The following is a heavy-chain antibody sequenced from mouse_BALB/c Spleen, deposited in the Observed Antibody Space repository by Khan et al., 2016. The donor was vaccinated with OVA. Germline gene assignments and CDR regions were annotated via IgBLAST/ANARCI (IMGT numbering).Heavy chain of an antibody. J-gene: IGHJ3*01. CDR2: INYSGNT. CDR3: ARKDYYDYDPFPY. CDR1: GYSITSEYA. V-gene: IGHV3-2*02. D-gene: IGHD2-4*01. Sequence: VQLQQSGPGLVKPSQSLSLTCTVTGYSITSEYAWNWIRQFPGNKLEWMGYINYSGNTRFNPSLKSRTSITRDTSKNQFFLQLNSVTTEDTDTYYCARKDYYDYDPFPYWGQGTLVTVSA.